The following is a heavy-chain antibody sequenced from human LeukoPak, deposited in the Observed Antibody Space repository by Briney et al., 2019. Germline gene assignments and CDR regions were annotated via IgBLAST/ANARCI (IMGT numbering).Heavy chain of an antibody. J-gene: IGHJ4*02. Sequence: GGSLRLSCAASGFTFSSYGMHWVRQAPGKGLEWVAFIRYDGSNKYYADSVKGRFTISRDYSKNTLYLQMNSLRAEDTAVYYCAIARSYDYAKYFDYWGQGTLVTVSS. CDR3: AIARSYDYAKYFDY. D-gene: IGHD4-17*01. CDR1: GFTFSSYG. V-gene: IGHV3-30*02. CDR2: IRYDGSNK.